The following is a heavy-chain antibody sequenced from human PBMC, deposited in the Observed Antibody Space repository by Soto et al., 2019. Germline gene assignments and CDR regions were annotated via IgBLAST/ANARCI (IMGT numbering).Heavy chain of an antibody. D-gene: IGHD3-22*01. CDR3: ARESKYDTSGYPPWFAP. CDR1: VASISSGGYY. V-gene: IGHV4-31*03. Sequence: QVQLQESGPGLVKPSQTLSLTCTVSVASISSGGYYWSWIRQHPGEGLEWIGYIYYSGSTSYNPSLKSRVTISVDTSKNQVSLKLSSVTAADTAVYYCARESKYDTSGYPPWFAPWGQGTLVTVSS. CDR2: IYYSGST. J-gene: IGHJ5*02.